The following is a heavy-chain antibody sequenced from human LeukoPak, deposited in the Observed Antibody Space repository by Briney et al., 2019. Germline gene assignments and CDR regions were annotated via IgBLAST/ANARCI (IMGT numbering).Heavy chain of an antibody. D-gene: IGHD3-10*01. CDR1: GFTFSSYG. Sequence: GGSLRLSCAASGFTFSSYGMHWVRQAPGKGLEWVAVISYDGSNKYYADSVKGRFTISRDNSKNTVYLQMNSLRAEDTAVYYCAKEDGSGSSVFLDAFDIWGQGTKVTVSS. CDR2: ISYDGSNK. CDR3: AKEDGSGSSVFLDAFDI. J-gene: IGHJ3*02. V-gene: IGHV3-30*18.